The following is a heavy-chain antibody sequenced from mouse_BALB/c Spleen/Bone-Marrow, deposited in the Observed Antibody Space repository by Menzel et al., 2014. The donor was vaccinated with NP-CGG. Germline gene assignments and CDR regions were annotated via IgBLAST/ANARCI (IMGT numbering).Heavy chain of an antibody. CDR3: ARGDDYVSWFAY. V-gene: IGHV5-6-3*01. J-gene: IGHJ3*01. CDR2: INTNGGEI. D-gene: IGHD2-4*01. CDR1: GFTFSNYG. Sequence: VQLKESGGGLVQPGGSLKLSCAASGFTFSNYGMYWVRQTPDKRLEFVATINTNGGEIYYPDSVKGRFTISRDNAKNTLYLQMRSLKSKDPAMYYCARGDDYVSWFAYWGQGTLVTVSA.